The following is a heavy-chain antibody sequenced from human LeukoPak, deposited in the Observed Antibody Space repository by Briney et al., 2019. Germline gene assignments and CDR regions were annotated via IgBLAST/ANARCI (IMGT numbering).Heavy chain of an antibody. D-gene: IGHD4-17*01. CDR3: AKDHDYGDYLLDY. CDR2: IWYDGSNK. V-gene: IGHV3-33*06. Sequence: GGSLRLSCAASGFTFSSYGMHWVRQAPGKGLEWVAVIWYDGSNKYYADSVKGRFTISRDNSKNTLYLQMNSLKAEDTAVYYCAKDHDYGDYLLDYWGQGTLVTVSS. J-gene: IGHJ4*02. CDR1: GFTFSSYG.